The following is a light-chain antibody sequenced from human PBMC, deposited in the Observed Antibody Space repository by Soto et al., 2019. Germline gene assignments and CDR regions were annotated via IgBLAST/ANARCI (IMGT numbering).Light chain of an antibody. CDR2: EVS. CDR3: SLSAGTNTVV. J-gene: IGLJ2*01. V-gene: IGLV2-8*01. Sequence: QSVLTEPPAASGSPGQSVAISCTVTSRDIGAYKFLSWYQQHPGKAPKLIIYEVSIRPSGVPDRFSGSKSGNTASLTVSGLLAEDEADYYCSLSAGTNTVVFGGGTKLTVL. CDR1: SRDIGAYKF.